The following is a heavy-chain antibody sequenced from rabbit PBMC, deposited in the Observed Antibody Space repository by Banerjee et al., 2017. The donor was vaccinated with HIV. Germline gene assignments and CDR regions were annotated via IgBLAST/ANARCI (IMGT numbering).Heavy chain of an antibody. Sequence: QEQLVESGGGLVQPGGSLKLSCKASGFDFSSYGVSWVRQAPGKGLEWIGYIDPVFGITYYANWVNGRFTISSHNAQNTLYLQLNSLTAADTATYFCVRDRANIGGDYGPYLWGPGTLVTVS. CDR3: VRDRANIGGDYGPYL. J-gene: IGHJ6*01. V-gene: IGHV1S47*01. CDR2: IDPVFGIT. D-gene: IGHD2-1*01. CDR1: GFDFSSYG.